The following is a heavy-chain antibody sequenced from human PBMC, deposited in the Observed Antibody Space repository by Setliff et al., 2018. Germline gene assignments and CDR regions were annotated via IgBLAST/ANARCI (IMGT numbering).Heavy chain of an antibody. D-gene: IGHD5-12*01. CDR1: GGSISNYY. Sequence: PSETLSLTCTVSGGSISNYYWSWIRQPPGKGLEWIGYIYYSGTTNSIPSLKSRVTISVDPSKNQFSLKLSSVTAADTALYYCARESRFGYSGYDCAFDYWGQGMLVTVSS. CDR2: IYYSGTT. J-gene: IGHJ4*02. CDR3: ARESRFGYSGYDCAFDY. V-gene: IGHV4-59*12.